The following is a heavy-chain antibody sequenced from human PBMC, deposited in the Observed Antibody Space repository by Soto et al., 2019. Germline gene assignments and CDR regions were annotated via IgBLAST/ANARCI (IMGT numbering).Heavy chain of an antibody. Sequence: EVQLVESGGVVVQPGGSLRLSCAASGFTFDDYTMHWVRQAPGKGLEWVSLISWDGGSTYYADSVKGRFTISRDNSKNSLYLQMNSLRTEDTALYYCAKAQMTTVTTLDYDYYYYGMDVWGQGTTVTVSS. J-gene: IGHJ6*02. CDR3: AKAQMTTVTTLDYDYYYYGMDV. V-gene: IGHV3-43*01. CDR2: ISWDGGST. CDR1: GFTFDDYT. D-gene: IGHD4-17*01.